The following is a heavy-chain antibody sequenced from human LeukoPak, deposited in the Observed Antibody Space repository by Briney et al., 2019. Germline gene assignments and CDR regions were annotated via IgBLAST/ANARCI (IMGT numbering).Heavy chain of an antibody. J-gene: IGHJ4*02. Sequence: GGSLRLSCAASGFTFSNYWMSWVRQAPGKGLEWVANIKQDGSEEYYVDSVEGRFTVSRDNAKSSLYLQMNSLRAEDTAVYYCAQRGIYYVFDYWGQGTLVTVS. D-gene: IGHD3-16*01. CDR2: IKQDGSEE. V-gene: IGHV3-7*03. CDR3: AQRGIYYVFDY. CDR1: GFTFSNYW.